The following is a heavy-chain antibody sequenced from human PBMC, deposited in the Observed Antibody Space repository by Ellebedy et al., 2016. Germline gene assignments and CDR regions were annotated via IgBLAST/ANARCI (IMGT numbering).Heavy chain of an antibody. D-gene: IGHD6-19*01. V-gene: IGHV3-30*04. J-gene: IGHJ4*02. CDR3: ARGAYTGGWYPDYFDF. Sequence: GESLKISCAASGFTFSRYAMHWVRQAPGEGLEWLAVIAFSGTHEYYAASVKGRFTMSRDNAKNALYLQMNSLAAEDTAVYYCARGAYTGGWYPDYFDFWGQGTLVTVSS. CDR2: IAFSGTHE. CDR1: GFTFSRYA.